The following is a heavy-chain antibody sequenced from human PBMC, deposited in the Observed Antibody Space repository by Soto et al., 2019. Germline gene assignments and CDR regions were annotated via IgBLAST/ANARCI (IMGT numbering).Heavy chain of an antibody. CDR1: GYSFTSYW. D-gene: IGHD2-21*01. J-gene: IGHJ1*01. CDR3: ARRALSGDADC. V-gene: IGHV5-51*01. Sequence: GESLKISCKGSGYSFTSYWIGWVRQMPGKGLEWMGIIYPGDSDTRYSPSFQGQVTISRDNTKNIVYLQMNSLSADDSAVYYCARRALSGDADCWGQGTRVTVSS. CDR2: IYPGDSDT.